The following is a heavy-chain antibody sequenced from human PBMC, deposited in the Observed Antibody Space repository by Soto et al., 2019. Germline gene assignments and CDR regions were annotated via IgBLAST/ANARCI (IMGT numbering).Heavy chain of an antibody. D-gene: IGHD6-6*01. CDR2: INGGAGDK. CDR3: ARSPSRMAAETQLDP. CDR1: GYIFTSYA. Sequence: QVQLVQSGAEVRKPGASVKISCKASGYIFTSYAIHWLRQAPGKRLEWMGWINGGAGDKRYSVNFKGRVTFTRDTAATTAFMDLSSLSSADTAIYYCARSPSRMAAETQLDPWGQGTLVSVSS. J-gene: IGHJ5*02. V-gene: IGHV1-3*01.